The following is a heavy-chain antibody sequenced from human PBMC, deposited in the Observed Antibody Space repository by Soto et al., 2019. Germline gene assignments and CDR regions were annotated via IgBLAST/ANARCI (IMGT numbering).Heavy chain of an antibody. J-gene: IGHJ6*02. CDR2: IRSKAYGGTT. Sequence: SLRLSCTASGFTFGDYAISWFRQGPGKGLEWVGFIRSKAYGGTTEYAASVKGRFTISRDDSKSIAYLQMNSLKTEDTAVYYCTRDRDTAIYYYGMDVWGQGTTVTVSS. CDR1: GFTFGDYA. CDR3: TRDRDTAIYYYGMDV. D-gene: IGHD5-18*01. V-gene: IGHV3-49*03.